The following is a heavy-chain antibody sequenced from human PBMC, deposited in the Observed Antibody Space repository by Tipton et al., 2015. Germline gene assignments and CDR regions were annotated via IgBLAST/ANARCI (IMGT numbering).Heavy chain of an antibody. D-gene: IGHD5-24*01. Sequence: LRLSCTVSGDSISDFYWSWIRQPPGMGLEWIGSIYYSGSTSYNPSYNPSLKSRVTMSVDASNNQFSLNLSSVTAADTAVYYCARGAPVGVATMGWDFFDYWGLGTLVNVSS. CDR3: ARGAPVGVATMGWDFFDY. V-gene: IGHV4-59*01. CDR2: IYYSGST. CDR1: GDSISDFY. J-gene: IGHJ4*02.